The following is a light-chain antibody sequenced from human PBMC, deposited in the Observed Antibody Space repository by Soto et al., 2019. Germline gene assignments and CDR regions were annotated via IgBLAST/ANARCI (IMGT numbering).Light chain of an antibody. CDR2: DAS. Sequence: DIKMTQSPSTLSASVGERVTITCRASQSISSWLAWYQQKPGKAPKLLIYDASSLESGVPSRFSGSGSGTEFTLTISSLQPDDFATYYCQQYNSYSRAFGGGTKVEIK. V-gene: IGKV1-5*01. CDR3: QQYNSYSRA. J-gene: IGKJ4*01. CDR1: QSISSW.